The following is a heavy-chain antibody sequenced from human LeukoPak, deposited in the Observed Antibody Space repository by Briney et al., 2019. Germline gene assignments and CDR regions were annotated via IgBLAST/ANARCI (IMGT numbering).Heavy chain of an antibody. CDR1: GFTFSSYA. V-gene: IGHV3-23*01. CDR2: ISGSGGST. CDR3: AKAHDSSGYYLIFDY. Sequence: PGGSLRLSCAASGFTFSSYAMSWVRQAPGEGLEWVSAISGSGGSTYYADSVKGRFTISRDNSKNTLYLQMNSLRAEDTAVYYCAKAHDSSGYYLIFDYWGQGTLVTVSS. D-gene: IGHD3-22*01. J-gene: IGHJ4*02.